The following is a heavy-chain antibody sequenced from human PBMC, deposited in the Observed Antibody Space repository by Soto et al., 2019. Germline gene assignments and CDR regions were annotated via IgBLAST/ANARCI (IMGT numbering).Heavy chain of an antibody. D-gene: IGHD2-21*01. CDR3: ARIACVGGYPTGRVDY. Sequence: ASVKVSCKASGYTFTSDYMHWVRQAPGQVLEWMGIINPSGGSTIYAQKFQGRVTMTRDTSASTVYMELSSLRSEDTAVYYCARIACVGGYPTGRVDYWGQATLVTVSA. J-gene: IGHJ4*02. CDR2: INPSGGST. V-gene: IGHV1-46*01. CDR1: GYTFTSDY.